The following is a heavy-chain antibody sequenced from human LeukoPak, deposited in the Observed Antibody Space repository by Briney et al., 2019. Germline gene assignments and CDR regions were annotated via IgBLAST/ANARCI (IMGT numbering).Heavy chain of an antibody. CDR2: VYYRGRT. J-gene: IGHJ4*02. V-gene: IGHV4-39*01. CDR3: ARRKYYYGSGSPIDY. CDR1: GGSISSSSYY. Sequence: SETLSLTCTVSGGSISSSSYYWGWIRQPPGKGLEWIGSVYYRGRTYYNPSLKSRVTISVDTSKNQFSLKLSSVTAADTAVYYCARRKYYYGSGSPIDYWGQGTLVTVSS. D-gene: IGHD3-10*01.